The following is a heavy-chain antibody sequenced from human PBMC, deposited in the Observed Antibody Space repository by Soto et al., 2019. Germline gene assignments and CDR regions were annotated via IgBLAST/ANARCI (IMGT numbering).Heavy chain of an antibody. CDR2: ISYDGSNK. CDR3: AKALGGHSREDY. V-gene: IGHV3-30*18. Sequence: VGSLRLSCAASGFTFSSYGMHWVRQAPGKGLEWVAVISYDGSNKYYADSVKGRFTISRDNSKNTLYLQMNSLRAEDTAAYYCAKALGGHSREDYWGQGTLVTVSS. D-gene: IGHD3-16*01. CDR1: GFTFSSYG. J-gene: IGHJ4*02.